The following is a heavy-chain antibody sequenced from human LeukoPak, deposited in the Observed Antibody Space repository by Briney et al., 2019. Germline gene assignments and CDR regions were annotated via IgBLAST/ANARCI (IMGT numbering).Heavy chain of an antibody. V-gene: IGHV3-23*01. CDR3: AKDIQLSA. Sequence: GGSLRLSCAASGFNFNDAAMTWVRQAPGKGLEWVSLIASSGRNTYYTDSVRGRFTISRDNSKKTLSLQMNSLRVEDTAIYCCAKDIQLSAWGLGTMVTVSS. D-gene: IGHD5-24*01. CDR2: IASSGRNT. CDR1: GFNFNDAA. J-gene: IGHJ3*01.